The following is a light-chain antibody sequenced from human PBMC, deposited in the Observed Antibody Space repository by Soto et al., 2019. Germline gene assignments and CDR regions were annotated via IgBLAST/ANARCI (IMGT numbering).Light chain of an antibody. J-gene: IGKJ1*01. V-gene: IGKV3-20*01. CDR1: QSVSSY. CDR3: QQYGSSPQT. CDR2: GAS. Sequence: EIVLTQSPATLSLSPGERATLSCRASQSVSSYLAWYQQKPGQAPRLLIYGASDRATGIPDRFTGSGSGTDFTLTINRLEPEDFAVYFCQQYGSSPQTFGQGTKVDIK.